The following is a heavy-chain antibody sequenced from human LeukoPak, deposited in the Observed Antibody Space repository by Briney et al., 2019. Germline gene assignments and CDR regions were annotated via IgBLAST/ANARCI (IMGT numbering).Heavy chain of an antibody. Sequence: GGSLRLSCAASESIFSSSWMSWVRQAPGKGLEWVANIKQDGSKKNYVDSVKRRFTISRDNAKNSLFLQMNSLRAEDTAVYYCARDPAYGALDYWGQGTLVTVSS. J-gene: IGHJ4*02. V-gene: IGHV3-7*03. CDR3: ARDPAYGALDY. CDR1: ESIFSSSW. D-gene: IGHD4-17*01. CDR2: IKQDGSKK.